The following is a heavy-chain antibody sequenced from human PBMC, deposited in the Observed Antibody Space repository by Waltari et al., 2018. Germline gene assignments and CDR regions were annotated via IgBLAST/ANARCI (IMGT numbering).Heavy chain of an antibody. CDR3: AKDPPFDY. CDR2: IYSGGST. J-gene: IGHJ4*02. V-gene: IGHV3-23*03. Sequence: EVQLLESGGGLVQPGGSLRLSCAASGFTFSSYAMSWVRQAPGKGREWVSVIYSGGSTYYADSVKGRFTISRDNSKNTLYLQMNSLRAEDTAVYYCAKDPPFDYWGQGTLVTVSS. CDR1: GFTFSSYA.